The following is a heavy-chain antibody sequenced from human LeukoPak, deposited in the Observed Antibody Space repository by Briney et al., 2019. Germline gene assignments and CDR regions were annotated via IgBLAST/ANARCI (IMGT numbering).Heavy chain of an antibody. V-gene: IGHV3-7*01. J-gene: IGHJ4*02. Sequence: GGSLRLSCAASGFTFSSYWMSWVRQAPGKGLEWVANIKQDGSEKYYVDSVKGRFTISRDNAKNSLYLQMNSLRAEDTAVYYCARDGGYDFWSGYFDYWGQGTLVTVSS. D-gene: IGHD3-3*01. CDR2: IKQDGSEK. CDR1: GFTFSSYW. CDR3: ARDGGYDFWSGYFDY.